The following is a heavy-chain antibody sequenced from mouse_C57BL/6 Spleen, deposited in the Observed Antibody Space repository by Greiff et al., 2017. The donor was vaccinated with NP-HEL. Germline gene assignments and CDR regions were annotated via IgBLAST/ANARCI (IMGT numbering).Heavy chain of an antibody. D-gene: IGHD2-1*01. V-gene: IGHV1-53*01. CDR1: GYTFTSYW. CDR3: ARENYGNFFDY. CDR2: INPSNGGT. Sequence: VQLQQSGTELVKPGASVKLSCKASGYTFTSYWMHWVKQRPGQGLEWIGNINPSNGGTNYNEKFKSKATLTADKSSSTAYMQLSSLTSEDSAVYYCARENYGNFFDYWGQGTTLTVSS. J-gene: IGHJ2*01.